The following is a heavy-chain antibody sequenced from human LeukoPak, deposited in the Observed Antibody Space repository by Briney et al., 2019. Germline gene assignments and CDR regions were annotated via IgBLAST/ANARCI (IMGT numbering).Heavy chain of an antibody. V-gene: IGHV3-30*02. Sequence: GGSLRLSCAASGFTFNNYGMHWVRQAPGKGLEWLAFIRYDGSNTYYADSVKGRFTVSRDDSKNTLYLQMNSLRGDDTAVYYCAKGAGPPWFDPWGQGILVTVSS. J-gene: IGHJ5*02. D-gene: IGHD6-19*01. CDR2: IRYDGSNT. CDR3: AKGAGPPWFDP. CDR1: GFTFNNYG.